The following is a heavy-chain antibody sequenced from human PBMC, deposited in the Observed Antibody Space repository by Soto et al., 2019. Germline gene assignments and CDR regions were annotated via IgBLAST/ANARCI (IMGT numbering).Heavy chain of an antibody. CDR1: GGSIGSHY. D-gene: IGHD3-16*01. Sequence: QVQLQESGPGLVKPSETLSLTCTVSGGSIGSHYWSWILQPPGEGLEWIGRASYSGSPNYNPSLKSRVTISIDTSKNQFSLKLTSVTAADTAVYYCARQWGGDYWGQGTLVTVSS. J-gene: IGHJ4*02. CDR2: ASYSGSP. V-gene: IGHV4-59*08. CDR3: ARQWGGDY.